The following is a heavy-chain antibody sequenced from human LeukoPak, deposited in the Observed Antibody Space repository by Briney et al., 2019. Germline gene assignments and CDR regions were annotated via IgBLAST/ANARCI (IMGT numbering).Heavy chain of an antibody. CDR3: AKGSDTSSWLLDF. J-gene: IGHJ4*02. D-gene: IGHD6-13*01. V-gene: IGHV3-23*01. CDR1: GFTVSSNY. CDR2: ISGSGGSP. Sequence: GGSLRLSCAASGFTVSSNYMSWVRQAPGKGLEWVSAISGSGGSPYYADSVKGRFTISRDNSKNTLYLQMNSLRAEDTAIYFCAKGSDTSSWLLDFWGQGTLVTVSS.